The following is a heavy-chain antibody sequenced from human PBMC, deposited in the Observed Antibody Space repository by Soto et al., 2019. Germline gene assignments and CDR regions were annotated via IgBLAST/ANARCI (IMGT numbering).Heavy chain of an antibody. D-gene: IGHD7-27*01. J-gene: IGHJ4*02. Sequence: SETLSLTCTVSGGSISSYYWSWIRQPPGKGLEWIGYIYYSGSTNYNPSLKSRVTISVDTSKNQFSLKLSSVTAADTAVYYCARDEAWGRAFDYWGQGTLVTVSS. CDR3: ARDEAWGRAFDY. V-gene: IGHV4-59*01. CDR1: GGSISSYY. CDR2: IYYSGST.